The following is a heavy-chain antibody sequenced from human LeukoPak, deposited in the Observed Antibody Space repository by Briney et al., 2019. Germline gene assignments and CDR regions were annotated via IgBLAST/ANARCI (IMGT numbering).Heavy chain of an antibody. Sequence: ASQTLSLTCAVSGGSISSGGYSWSWIRQPPGKGLEWIGYIYHSGSTYYNPSLKSRVTTSVDRSKNQFSLKLSSVTAADTAVYYCARRYSGYDPATYGMDVWGQGTTVTVSS. D-gene: IGHD5-12*01. J-gene: IGHJ6*02. CDR1: GGSISSGGYS. CDR3: ARRYSGYDPATYGMDV. V-gene: IGHV4-30-2*01. CDR2: IYHSGST.